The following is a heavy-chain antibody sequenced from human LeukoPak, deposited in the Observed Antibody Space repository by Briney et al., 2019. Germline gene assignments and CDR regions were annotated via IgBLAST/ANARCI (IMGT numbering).Heavy chain of an antibody. CDR1: GYTFTNFD. J-gene: IGHJ3*02. CDR3: ARAPAAIPGAFDI. Sequence: ASVKVSCKASGYTFTNFDINWVRQATGQGLEWMGWMNPKTGNTGSAQKLQGRVTITGNTSISTAYMELSSLRSEDTAVYYCARAPAAIPGAFDIWGQGTMVTVSS. V-gene: IGHV1-8*01. D-gene: IGHD2-2*02. CDR2: MNPKTGNT.